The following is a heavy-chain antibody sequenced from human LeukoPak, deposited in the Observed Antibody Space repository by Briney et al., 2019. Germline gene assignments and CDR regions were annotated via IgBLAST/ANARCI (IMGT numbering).Heavy chain of an antibody. CDR1: GYTFTGYY. V-gene: IGHV1-2*02. Sequence: ASVKVSCKASGYTFTGYYMHWVRQAPGQGLEWMGWINPNSDGTNYAQKFQGRVTMTRDASISTAYMELSRLRSDDTAVYYCARDLRRGSKDNWFDPWGQGTLVTVSS. J-gene: IGHJ5*02. CDR3: ARDLRRGSKDNWFDP. D-gene: IGHD2-15*01. CDR2: INPNSDGT.